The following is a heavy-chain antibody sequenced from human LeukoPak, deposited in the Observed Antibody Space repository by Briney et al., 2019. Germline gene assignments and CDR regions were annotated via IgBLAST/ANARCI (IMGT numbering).Heavy chain of an antibody. J-gene: IGHJ5*02. V-gene: IGHV4-30-4*08. CDR1: GGSISSGDYY. CDR3: AREGYDFWSGYPNWFDP. D-gene: IGHD3-3*01. CDR2: IYYSGST. Sequence: SQTLSLTCTVSGGSISSGDYYWNWIRQPPGKGLEWIGYIYYSGSTYYNPSLKSRVTISVDTSKNQFSLKLSSVTAADTAVYYCAREGYDFWSGYPNWFDPWGQGTLVTVSS.